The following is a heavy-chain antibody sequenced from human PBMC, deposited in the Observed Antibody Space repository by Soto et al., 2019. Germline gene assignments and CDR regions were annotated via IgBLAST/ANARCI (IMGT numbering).Heavy chain of an antibody. D-gene: IGHD2-15*01. CDR3: AKRRGAGGHFDY. CDR2: VSIGGST. Sequence: GSLRLSCAASGFTFSSYAMGWVRQGPGKGLEWVAVVSIGGSTHYADSVRGRFTISRDNSKNTLSLQMNSLTAEDTAVYFCAKRRGAGGHFDYWGQGALVTVSS. J-gene: IGHJ4*02. CDR1: GFTFSSYA. V-gene: IGHV3-23*01.